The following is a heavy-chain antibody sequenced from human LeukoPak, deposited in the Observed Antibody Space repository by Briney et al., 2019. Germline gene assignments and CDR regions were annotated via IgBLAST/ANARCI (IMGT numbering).Heavy chain of an antibody. Sequence: ASVTVSFKASGYTFTNYYIHWVRQATGQGLEWTGIINPSGGSTSYAQKFQGRVTMTRDTSTSTVYMELSSLRSEDTAVYYCAREGPYSDSSRSRFDYWGQGTLVTVSS. D-gene: IGHD6-6*01. CDR2: INPSGGST. J-gene: IGHJ4*02. V-gene: IGHV1-46*01. CDR1: GYTFTNYY. CDR3: AREGPYSDSSRSRFDY.